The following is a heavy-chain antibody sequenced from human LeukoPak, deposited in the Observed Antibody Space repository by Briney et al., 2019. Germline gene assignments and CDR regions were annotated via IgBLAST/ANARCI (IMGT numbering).Heavy chain of an antibody. J-gene: IGHJ6*02. D-gene: IGHD3-3*01. CDR2: IYYSGST. V-gene: IGHV4-59*08. Sequence: PSETLSLTCTVSGGSISSYYWSWIRQPPGKGLEWIGYIYYSGSTNHNPSLKSRVTISVDTSKNQFSLKLSSVTAADTAVYYCARTYYDFWSGYLRPPYYYYYYGMDVWGQGTTVTVSS. CDR3: ARTYYDFWSGYLRPPYYYYYYGMDV. CDR1: GGSISSYY.